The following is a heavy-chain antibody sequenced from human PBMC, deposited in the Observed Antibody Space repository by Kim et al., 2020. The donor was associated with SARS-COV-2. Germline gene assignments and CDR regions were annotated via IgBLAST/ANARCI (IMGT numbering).Heavy chain of an antibody. CDR3: ARDLRWSSIDYHFGMDV. Sequence: GGSLRLSCSASGFSVADTYINWVRQAPGGGLEWIAVIYLVGSTYFADSVKGRFTISRDKSTNTVYLEMNSLRVEDTSVYYCARDLRWSSIDYHFGMDVWGPGTTVTVSS. V-gene: IGHV3-53*01. J-gene: IGHJ6*02. D-gene: IGHD2-15*01. CDR1: GFSVADTY. CDR2: IYLVGST.